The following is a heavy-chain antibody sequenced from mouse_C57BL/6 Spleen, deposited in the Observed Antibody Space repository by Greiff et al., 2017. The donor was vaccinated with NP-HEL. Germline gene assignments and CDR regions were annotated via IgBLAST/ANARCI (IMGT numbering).Heavy chain of an antibody. V-gene: IGHV5-4*01. CDR1: GFTFSSYA. J-gene: IGHJ1*03. CDR3: AREPLITTVVAHWYFDV. Sequence: EVKLMESGGGLVKPGGSLKLSCAASGFTFSSYAMSWVRQTPEKRLEWVATISDGGGYTYYPDNVKGRFTISRDNAKNNLYLQMSHLKSEDTARYYCAREPLITTVVAHWYFDVWGTGTTVTVSS. CDR2: ISDGGGYT. D-gene: IGHD1-1*01.